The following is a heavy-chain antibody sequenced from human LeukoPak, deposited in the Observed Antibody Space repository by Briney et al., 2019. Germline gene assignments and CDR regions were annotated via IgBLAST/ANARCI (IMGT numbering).Heavy chain of an antibody. CDR2: IYYSGST. V-gene: IGHV4-39*01. D-gene: IGHD1-26*01. CDR3: ARGGNYWPQWWFDP. CDR1: GGSISSSNYY. Sequence: SETLSLTCTVSGGSISSSNYYWGWIRQPPGKGLEWIGSIYYSGSTFYNPSLKSRVTIFVDTSKNQLSLKLSSVTAADTAVYYCARGGNYWPQWWFDPWGRGTLVSVSS. J-gene: IGHJ5*02.